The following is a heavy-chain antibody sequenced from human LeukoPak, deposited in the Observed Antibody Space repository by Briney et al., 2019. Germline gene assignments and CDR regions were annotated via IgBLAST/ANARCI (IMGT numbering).Heavy chain of an antibody. V-gene: IGHV4-39*07. Sequence: PSETLSLTCTVSGGSISSSSYYWGWIRQPPGKGLEWIGSIYYSGSTYYNPSLKSRVTISVDTSKNQLSLKLSSVTAANTAVYYCARDPGYYGSGSYRDYWGQGTLVTVSS. CDR1: GGSISSSSYY. CDR2: IYYSGST. CDR3: ARDPGYYGSGSYRDY. D-gene: IGHD3-10*01. J-gene: IGHJ4*02.